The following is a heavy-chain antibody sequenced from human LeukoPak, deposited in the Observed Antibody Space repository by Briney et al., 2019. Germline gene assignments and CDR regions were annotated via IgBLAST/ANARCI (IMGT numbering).Heavy chain of an antibody. CDR3: TTDHSTSNDYDFWSGYYYYGMDV. CDR2: IKSKTDGGTT. J-gene: IGHJ6*02. V-gene: IGHV3-15*01. CDR1: GFTFSNAW. D-gene: IGHD3-3*01. Sequence: GGSLRLSCAASGFTFSNAWMSWVRQAPGKGLEWVGRIKSKTDGGTTDYAAPVKGRFTISRDDSKNTLYLQMNSLKTEDTAVYCCTTDHSTSNDYDFWSGYYYYGMDVWGQGTTVTVSS.